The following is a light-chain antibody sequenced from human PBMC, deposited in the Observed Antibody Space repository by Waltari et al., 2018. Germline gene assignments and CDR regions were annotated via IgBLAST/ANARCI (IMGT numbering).Light chain of an antibody. CDR1: QSVSSSY. CDR3: QQYGSSPRT. J-gene: IGKJ1*01. Sequence: EIVFTQSPGTLSLSPGERATLSCRASQSVSSSYLAWYQQKPGQAPMLLIYGASSRATGSPDRFRGSGSGTDFTLTISRLEPEDFAVYYCQQYGSSPRTFGQGTKVEIK. V-gene: IGKV3-20*01. CDR2: GAS.